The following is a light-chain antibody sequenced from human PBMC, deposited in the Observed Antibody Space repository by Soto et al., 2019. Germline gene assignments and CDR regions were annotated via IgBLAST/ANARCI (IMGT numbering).Light chain of an antibody. V-gene: IGKV2-24*01. CDR3: LQATQLRT. Sequence: DIVMTQSPLSLPVTLGQPASISCRSSQSLLHSDGNTYLSWLQQRPGQPPRVLIYKISQRISGVPDRFSDSGAGRYFTLKISRVEAEDVGVYYCLQATQLRTFGQGTKLEIK. J-gene: IGKJ2*02. CDR1: QSLLHSDGNTY. CDR2: KIS.